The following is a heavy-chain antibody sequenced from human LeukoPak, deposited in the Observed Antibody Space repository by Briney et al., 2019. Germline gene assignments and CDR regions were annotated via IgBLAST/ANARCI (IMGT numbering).Heavy chain of an antibody. CDR1: GYTFTSYG. D-gene: IGHD3-22*01. CDR2: ISAYNGNT. CDR3: ARRRRYYDSSGYQRYYFDY. J-gene: IGHJ4*02. V-gene: IGHV1-18*01. Sequence: ASVKFSCKASGYTFTSYGISWVRQAPGQGLEWMGWISAYNGNTNYAQKLQGRVTMTTDTSTSTAYMKLRSLRSDDTAVYYCARRRRYYDSSGYQRYYFDYWGQGTLVTVSS.